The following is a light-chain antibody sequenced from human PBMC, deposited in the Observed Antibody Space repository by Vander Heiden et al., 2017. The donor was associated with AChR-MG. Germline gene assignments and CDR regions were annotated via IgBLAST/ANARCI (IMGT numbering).Light chain of an antibody. Sequence: QSVLTQPPSASGTPGQKPTISCSGTSSNIGNNYVYWYQQLPGAAPILLIFWNDHRPSRVPDRFSGSKSGTSASLAISGLRSEDEADYYCAAWDDSLHGLWVFGTGTKVTGL. J-gene: IGLJ1*01. CDR3: AAWDDSLHGLWV. CDR1: SSNIGNNY. CDR2: WND. V-gene: IGLV1-47*01.